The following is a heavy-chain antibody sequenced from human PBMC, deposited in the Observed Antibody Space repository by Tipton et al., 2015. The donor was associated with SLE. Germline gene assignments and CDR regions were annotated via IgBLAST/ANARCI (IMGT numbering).Heavy chain of an antibody. CDR3: ARDKPRGWSFDY. V-gene: IGHV3-7*01. D-gene: IGHD6-19*01. J-gene: IGHJ4*02. CDR1: GFIFSSYW. CDR2: IKQDGSEK. Sequence: GSLRLSCAASGFIFSSYWMSWVRQAPGKGLEWVANIKQDGSEKYYVGSVKGRFTISRDNAKNSLYLQMNSLRAEDTAVYYCARDKPRGWSFDYWGQGTLVTVSS.